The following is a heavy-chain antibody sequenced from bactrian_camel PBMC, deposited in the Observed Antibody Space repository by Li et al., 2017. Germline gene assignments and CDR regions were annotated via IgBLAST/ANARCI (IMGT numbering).Heavy chain of an antibody. Sequence: HVQLVESGGGSVQAGGSVRLSCAASGYTFNTYSWFRQAPGKEREGVAAIESEGTTTYAGSVKGRFTISVDNAKNILYLEMNSLKPEDTAMYYCAADYFWYGGICKPAPRSTYYWGQGTQVTVS. CDR2: IESEGTT. J-gene: IGHJ4*01. CDR3: AADYFWYGGICKPAPRSTYY. D-gene: IGHD6*01. CDR1: GYTFNTY. V-gene: IGHV3S53*01.